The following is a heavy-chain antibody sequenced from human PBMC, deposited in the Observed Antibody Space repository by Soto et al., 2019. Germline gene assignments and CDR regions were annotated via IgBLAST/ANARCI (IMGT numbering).Heavy chain of an antibody. D-gene: IGHD3-22*01. CDR1: GGTFSTYS. J-gene: IGHJ4*02. CDR3: ARGVYYYDSSGYSYYFDY. CDR2: SLPFFGTA. V-gene: IGHV1-69*06. Sequence: ASVKVSCKASGGTFSTYSINWVRQAPGQGLEWMGGSLPFFGTANYAQKFQGRVTITADKSTSTAYMELSSLRSEDTAVYYCARGVYYYDSSGYSYYFDYWGQGTLVTVSS.